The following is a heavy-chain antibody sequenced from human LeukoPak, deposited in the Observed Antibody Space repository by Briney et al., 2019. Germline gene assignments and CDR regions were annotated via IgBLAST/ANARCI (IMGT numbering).Heavy chain of an antibody. CDR3: AKDLRAGGNY. V-gene: IGHV3-43*02. CDR2: ISGDGGST. J-gene: IGHJ4*02. CDR1: GFTFDDYA. Sequence: GGSLRLSCAAAGFTFDDYAMHWVRHAPGKGLEWVSLISGDGGSTYYADSVKGRFTISRDNSKNSLYLQMNSLRTEDTALYCCAKDLRAGGNYWGQGTLVTVSS.